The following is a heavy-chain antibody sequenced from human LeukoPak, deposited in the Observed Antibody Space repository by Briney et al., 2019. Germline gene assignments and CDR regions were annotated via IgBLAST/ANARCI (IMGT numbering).Heavy chain of an antibody. Sequence: GGSLRLSCAASGFTFSSYSMNWIRQAPGKGLEWVSSISSSTSYIYYADSVKGRFTIFRDNSKNTLYLQMNSLRAEDTAVYYCAKQYYDFWSGYPDWGQGTLVTVSS. CDR3: AKQYYDFWSGYPD. D-gene: IGHD3-3*01. J-gene: IGHJ4*02. CDR1: GFTFSSYS. CDR2: ISSSTSYI. V-gene: IGHV3-21*04.